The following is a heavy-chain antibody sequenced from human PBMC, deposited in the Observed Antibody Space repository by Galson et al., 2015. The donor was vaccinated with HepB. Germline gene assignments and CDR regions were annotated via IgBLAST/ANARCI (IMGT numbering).Heavy chain of an antibody. D-gene: IGHD6-13*01. J-gene: IGHJ1*01. V-gene: IGHV1-2*02. Sequence: SVKVSCKASGYTFTGYYMHWVRQAPGQGLEWMGWINPNSGGTNYAQKFQGRVTMTRDTSISTAYMELSRLRSDDTAVYYCARDSSSWYANFQHWGQGTLVTVSS. CDR3: ARDSSSWYANFQH. CDR2: INPNSGGT. CDR1: GYTFTGYY.